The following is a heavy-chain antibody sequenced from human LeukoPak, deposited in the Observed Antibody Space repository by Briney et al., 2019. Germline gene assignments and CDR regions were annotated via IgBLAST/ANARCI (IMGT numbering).Heavy chain of an antibody. D-gene: IGHD3-22*01. Sequence: ASVTVSCKASGYTFTSYDINWVRQATGQGLEWMGWMNPNSGNTGYAQKFQGRVTMTRNTSISTAYMELSSLRSEDAAVYYCARGHWRDYYDSSGYTHPIDYWGQGTLVTVSS. CDR2: MNPNSGNT. CDR1: GYTFTSYD. V-gene: IGHV1-8*01. J-gene: IGHJ4*02. CDR3: ARGHWRDYYDSSGYTHPIDY.